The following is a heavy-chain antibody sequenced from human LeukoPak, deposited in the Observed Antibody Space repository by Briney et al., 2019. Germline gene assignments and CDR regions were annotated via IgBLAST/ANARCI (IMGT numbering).Heavy chain of an antibody. V-gene: IGHV3-23*01. J-gene: IGHJ4*02. CDR1: GFTFSSYA. Sequence: GGSLRLSCAASGFTFSSYAMSWVRQAPGKGLEWVSAISGSGGSTYYADSVKGRFTISRDNSKDTLYLQMNSLRAEDTAVYYCAKPLYDILTGYLDFDYWGQGTLVTVSS. CDR3: AKPLYDILTGYLDFDY. D-gene: IGHD3-9*01. CDR2: ISGSGGST.